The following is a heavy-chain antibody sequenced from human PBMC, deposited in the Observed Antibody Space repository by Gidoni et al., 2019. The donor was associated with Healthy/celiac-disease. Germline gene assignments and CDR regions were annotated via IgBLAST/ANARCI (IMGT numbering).Heavy chain of an antibody. CDR1: GLTFSSYS. Sequence: EVRLVESGGGLVKPGGSLRLSCAASGLTFSSYSMTWVRQAPGKGLELLSAISSSSSYIYYADSVKGQFTISRDNAKNSLYLQMNSLRSEDTAVYYCARDLGGYRDILTGYLDYWGQGTLVTVSS. V-gene: IGHV3-21*01. D-gene: IGHD3-9*01. CDR3: ARDLGGYRDILTGYLDY. J-gene: IGHJ4*02. CDR2: ISSSSSYI.